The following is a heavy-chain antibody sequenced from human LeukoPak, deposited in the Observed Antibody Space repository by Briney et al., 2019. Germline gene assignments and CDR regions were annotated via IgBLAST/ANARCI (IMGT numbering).Heavy chain of an antibody. Sequence: GGSLRLSCAASGFIFDDYGMSWVRQAPGKGLEWVSGINWNGGSTGYADSVKGRFTISRDNAKNSLYLQMNSLRAEDTALYYCARDFWGSGQGGFDYWGQGTLVTVSS. D-gene: IGHD3-10*01. CDR2: INWNGGST. CDR3: ARDFWGSGQGGFDY. CDR1: GFIFDDYG. J-gene: IGHJ4*02. V-gene: IGHV3-20*04.